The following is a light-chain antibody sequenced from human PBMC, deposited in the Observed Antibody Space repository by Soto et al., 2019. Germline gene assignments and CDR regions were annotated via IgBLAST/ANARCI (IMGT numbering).Light chain of an antibody. Sequence: QSVLTQPPSASGTPGQRVTISCSGSSSNIGSYTVNWYQQLPGTAPKLLIYSNNQRPSGVPDRFSGSKSGTSVSLAISGLQSEEEADYYCAAWDDSLNGVVFGGGTKLT. CDR3: AAWDDSLNGVV. V-gene: IGLV1-44*01. J-gene: IGLJ2*01. CDR1: SSNIGSYT. CDR2: SNN.